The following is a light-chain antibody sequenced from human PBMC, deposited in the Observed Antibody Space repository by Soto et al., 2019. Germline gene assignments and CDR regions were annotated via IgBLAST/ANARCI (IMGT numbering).Light chain of an antibody. J-gene: IGLJ1*01. Sequence: QSALTQPASVSGSPGQSITISCTGTSSDIGAYNYVSWYQHHPGKAPKLMIYDVGNRPSGVSNRFSGSKSGNTASLTISGLQAEDEADYYCNSYTSSDTRVFGTGTQLTVL. CDR1: SSDIGAYNY. CDR2: DVG. CDR3: NSYTSSDTRV. V-gene: IGLV2-14*03.